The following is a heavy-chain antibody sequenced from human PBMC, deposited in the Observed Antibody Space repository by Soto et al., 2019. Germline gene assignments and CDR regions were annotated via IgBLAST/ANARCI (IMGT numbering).Heavy chain of an antibody. CDR3: AKGSSGWYERFDY. Sequence: EVPLLESGGGLVQPGGSLRLSCAASGFTFSSYAMSWVRQAPGKGLEWVSTISGSGGSTYYADSVKGRFTISRDNSTNTLYLQMNSLRAEDTAVYYCAKGSSGWYERFDYWGQGTLVTVSS. J-gene: IGHJ4*02. CDR1: GFTFSSYA. V-gene: IGHV3-23*01. D-gene: IGHD6-19*01. CDR2: ISGSGGST.